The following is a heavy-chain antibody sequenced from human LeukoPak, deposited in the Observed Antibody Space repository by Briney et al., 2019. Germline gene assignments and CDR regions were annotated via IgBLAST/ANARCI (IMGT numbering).Heavy chain of an antibody. V-gene: IGHV3-23*01. Sequence: GGCLRLSCAAPGFTFSSDAMSWGRQAPGKGLGWVSAISGSGGSTYYADSVKGRFTISRDNSKSTLYLQMNSLGAEDTAVYYCAIRPCSSTCCYSYYFDYWGQGTLVTVSS. CDR3: AIRPCSSTCCYSYYFDY. D-gene: IGHD2-2*01. CDR2: ISGSGGST. J-gene: IGHJ4*02. CDR1: GFTFSSDA.